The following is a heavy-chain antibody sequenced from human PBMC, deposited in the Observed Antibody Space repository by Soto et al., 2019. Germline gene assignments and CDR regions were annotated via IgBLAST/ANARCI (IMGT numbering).Heavy chain of an antibody. Sequence: GESLKISCKGSGYSFTSYWIGWVRQMPGKGLEWMGIIYPGDSDTRYSPSFQGQVTISADKSISTAYLQWSSLKASDTAMYYCARRVFTICGAACGDTRFDPWGQVTLVTVSS. J-gene: IGHJ5*02. V-gene: IGHV5-51*01. CDR1: GYSFTSYW. D-gene: IGHD3-3*01. CDR3: ARRVFTICGAACGDTRFDP. CDR2: IYPGDSDT.